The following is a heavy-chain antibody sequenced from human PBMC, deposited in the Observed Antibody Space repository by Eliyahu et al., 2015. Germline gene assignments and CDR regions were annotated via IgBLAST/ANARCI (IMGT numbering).Heavy chain of an antibody. Sequence: EVQLVESGGGLVQPGGSLRLSCAASGFTFSXYWMSWVRQAPGKGLEWVANIKQDGSEKYYVDSVKGRFTISRDNAKNSLYLQMNSLRAEDTAVYYCARDLDGYSGYGDGYFDYWGQGTLVTVSS. CDR1: GFTFSXYW. CDR2: IKQDGSEK. V-gene: IGHV3-7*01. J-gene: IGHJ4*02. D-gene: IGHD5-12*01. CDR3: ARDLDGYSGYGDGYFDY.